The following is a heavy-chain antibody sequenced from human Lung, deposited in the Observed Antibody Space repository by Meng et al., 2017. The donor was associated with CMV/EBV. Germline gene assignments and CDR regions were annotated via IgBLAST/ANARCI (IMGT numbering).Heavy chain of an antibody. V-gene: IGHV1-8*01. CDR2: MNPNRGNT. CDR3: ARGQVQCSTINCHDYRFSGMDV. Sequence: SXXVSXXASGYTFSNYDIIWVRQASGQGLEWVGWMNPNRGNTAYAQKFQGRVTMTRDTSTSIAYMELSSLRSGDTAVYYCARGQVQCSTINCHDYRFSGMDVXGQGXAGHRLL. J-gene: IGHJ6*02. D-gene: IGHD2/OR15-2a*01. CDR1: GYTFSNYD.